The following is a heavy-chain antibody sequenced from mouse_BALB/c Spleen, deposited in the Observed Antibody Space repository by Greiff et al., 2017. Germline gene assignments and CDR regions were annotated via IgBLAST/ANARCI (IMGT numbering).Heavy chain of an antibody. CDR2: IDPSDSYT. CDR3: ARGNRFAY. Sequence: QVQLQQPGAELVKPGASVKLSCKASGYTFTSYWMHWVKPRPGQGLEWIGEIDPSDSYTNYNQKFKGKATLTVDKSSSTAYMQLSSLTSEDSAVYYCARGNRFAYWGQGTLVTVSA. J-gene: IGHJ3*01. V-gene: IGHV1-69*02. CDR1: GYTFTSYW. D-gene: IGHD2-1*01.